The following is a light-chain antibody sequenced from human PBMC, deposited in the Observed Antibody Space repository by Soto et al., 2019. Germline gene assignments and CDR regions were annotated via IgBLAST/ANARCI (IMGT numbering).Light chain of an antibody. CDR3: QQLKSYPQT. V-gene: IGKV1-9*01. CDR2: AAS. J-gene: IGKJ1*01. CDR1: QGISSY. Sequence: DIQLTQTPTFLSASVGDRVTITCRASQGISSYLAWYQKKPGTAPKLLMYAASTLQSGVPSRFSGSGSGTEFTLTISSLQPEDFATYYCQQLKSYPQTFGQGTKVDIK.